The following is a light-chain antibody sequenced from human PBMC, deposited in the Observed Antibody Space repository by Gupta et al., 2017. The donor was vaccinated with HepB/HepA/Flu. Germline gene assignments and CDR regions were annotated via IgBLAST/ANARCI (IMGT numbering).Light chain of an antibody. J-gene: IGLJ1*01. CDR2: DNN. CDR1: SSNIGNNY. CDR3: GTWDSSLSAVYV. Sequence: QSVLTQPPSFSAAPGQKVTIPCSGSSSNIGNNYVSWYQQLPGTAPKLLIYDNNKRPSGIPDRFSGSKSGTSATLGITGLQTGDEDDYYCGTWDSSLSAVYVFGTGTKVTVL. V-gene: IGLV1-51*01.